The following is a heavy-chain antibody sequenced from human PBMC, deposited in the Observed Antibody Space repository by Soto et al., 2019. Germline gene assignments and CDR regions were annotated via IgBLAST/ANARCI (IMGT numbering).Heavy chain of an antibody. CDR3: AKGGSSWSYFDY. Sequence: EVQLLESGGGLVQPGGSLRISCAASGFTFSSYAMNWVRQAPGKGLEWVAAITSSGAGTHYADSVRGRFTISRDNSKNTLCLQMNSLRAEDTAVYYCAKGGSSWSYFDYWGQGTLVTVSS. D-gene: IGHD6-13*01. CDR2: ITSSGAGT. V-gene: IGHV3-23*01. CDR1: GFTFSSYA. J-gene: IGHJ4*02.